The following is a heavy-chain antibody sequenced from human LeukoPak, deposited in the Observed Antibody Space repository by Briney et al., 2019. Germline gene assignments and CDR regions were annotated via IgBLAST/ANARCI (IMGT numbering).Heavy chain of an antibody. V-gene: IGHV3-66*01. Sequence: GGALRLSCAATGLTDRSNHMSWVRPAPGKGLEWVSVMYDGGNRHYADSVTGRFSFSRDTPKSTWYLLMNSLRDEDTAVYYCVRDIGVFHIWGQGTKVTVSS. CDR3: VRDIGVFHI. J-gene: IGHJ3*02. D-gene: IGHD2-8*01. CDR1: GLTDRSNH. CDR2: MYDGGNR.